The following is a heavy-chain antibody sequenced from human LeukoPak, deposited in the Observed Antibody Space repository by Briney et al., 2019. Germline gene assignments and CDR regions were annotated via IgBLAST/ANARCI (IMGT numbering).Heavy chain of an antibody. CDR3: ARHQAPNSYYYGMDV. J-gene: IGHJ6*02. CDR1: GLNFNVYY. CDR2: ITCAGYT. V-gene: IGHV3-11*06. Sequence: GGSLRLSCAASGLNFNVYYMTWIRQAPGKGLEWVSYITCAGYTHYSDSVKGRFTISRDNAKNSLYLQMNSLRVEDTAVYYCARHQAPNSYYYGMDVWGLGTTVTVSS.